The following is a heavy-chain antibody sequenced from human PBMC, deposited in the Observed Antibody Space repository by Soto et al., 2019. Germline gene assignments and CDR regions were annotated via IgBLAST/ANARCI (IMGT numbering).Heavy chain of an antibody. Sequence: PGRSLRLPWAASGYTFSSYSMHWVRQAPGKGLEWVAVISYDGSNKYYADSVKGRFSISRDNSKNTLYLQMNSLRAEDTAVYYCARHKRDLRFLEWSYYFDYWGQGT. CDR2: ISYDGSNK. V-gene: IGHV3-30*03. CDR1: GYTFSSYS. J-gene: IGHJ4*02. D-gene: IGHD3-3*01. CDR3: ARHKRDLRFLEWSYYFDY.